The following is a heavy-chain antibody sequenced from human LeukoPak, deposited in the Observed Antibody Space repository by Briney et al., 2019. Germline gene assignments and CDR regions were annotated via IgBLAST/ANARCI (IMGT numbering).Heavy chain of an antibody. J-gene: IGHJ4*02. Sequence: PSETLSLTCAVYGGSFSGYYWSWIRQPPGKGLEWIGKINHSGSTNYNPSLKSRVTISVDTSKNQFSLKLSSVTAADTAVYYCARGPRLDDYVWGSYRYPEYYFDYWGQGTLVTVSS. V-gene: IGHV4-34*01. CDR3: ARGPRLDDYVWGSYRYPEYYFDY. D-gene: IGHD3-16*02. CDR2: INHSGST. CDR1: GGSFSGYY.